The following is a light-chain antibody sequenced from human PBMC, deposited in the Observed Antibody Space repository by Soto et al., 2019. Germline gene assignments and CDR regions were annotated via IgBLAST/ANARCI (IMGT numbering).Light chain of an antibody. V-gene: IGLV1-44*01. CDR3: AAWDDSLNGVI. CDR2: STN. J-gene: IGLJ2*01. CDR1: SSNIGSNT. Sequence: QSVLTQPPSASGAPGQRVTISCSGSSSNIGSNTVNWYQQLPGTAPRLLIYSTNQRPSGVPDRFSGSKSGTSAALAISGLQSEDEAEYYCAAWDDSLNGVIFGARTKLTVL.